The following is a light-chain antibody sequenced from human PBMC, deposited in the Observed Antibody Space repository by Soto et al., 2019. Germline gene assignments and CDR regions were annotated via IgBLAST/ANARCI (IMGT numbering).Light chain of an antibody. Sequence: QSVLTQPPSVSGAPGQRVTISCTGSSSNIGAGYDVSWYQQLPGTAPKFLIYGNSNRPSGVPDRFSGSKSGTSASLAITGLQAEDEADYYCQSYDSSLSGVVFGGGTKLTVL. CDR3: QSYDSSLSGVV. CDR2: GNS. V-gene: IGLV1-40*01. J-gene: IGLJ2*01. CDR1: SSNIGAGYD.